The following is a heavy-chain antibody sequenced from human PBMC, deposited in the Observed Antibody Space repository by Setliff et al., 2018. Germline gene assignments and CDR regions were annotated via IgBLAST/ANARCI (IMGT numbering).Heavy chain of an antibody. CDR2: INHSGST. J-gene: IGHJ5*02. CDR1: GGSFSGYY. V-gene: IGHV4-34*01. CDR3: ARQSVRGLADNNWFDP. Sequence: SETLSLTCAVYGGSFSGYYWSWIRQPPGKGLEWIGEINHSGSTNYNPSLKSRVTISVDTSKNQFSLKLTSVTAADTAVYYCARQSVRGLADNNWFDPWGQGTLVTVSS. D-gene: IGHD2-15*01.